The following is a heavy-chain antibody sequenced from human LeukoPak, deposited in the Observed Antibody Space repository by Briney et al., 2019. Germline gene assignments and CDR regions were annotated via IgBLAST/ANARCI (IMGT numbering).Heavy chain of an antibody. J-gene: IGHJ3*02. V-gene: IGHV3-23*01. Sequence: GGSLRLSCAASGFTFSSYAMSWVRQAPGKGLEWVSAISGSGGSTYYADSVKGRFTISRDNSKNTLYLQMNSLRAEDTAVYYCAKTRMDFAGMTLYYYGSGSLDAFDIWGQGTMVTVSS. CDR2: ISGSGGST. CDR1: GFTFSSYA. D-gene: IGHD3-10*01. CDR3: AKTRMDFAGMTLYYYGSGSLDAFDI.